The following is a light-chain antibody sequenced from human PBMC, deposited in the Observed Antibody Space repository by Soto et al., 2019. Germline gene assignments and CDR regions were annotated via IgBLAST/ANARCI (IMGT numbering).Light chain of an antibody. CDR1: SSDLGAYKY. V-gene: IGLV2-14*03. Sequence: QSALTQPASVSGSPGQSITISCAGTSSDLGAYKYVSWYQQHPDKAPKLILYEVSRRPSGVSNRFSESKSGNTASLTISGLLAEDEADYSCSSYTNTGTLVFGNGTKVTVL. CDR3: SSYTNTGTLV. J-gene: IGLJ1*01. CDR2: EVS.